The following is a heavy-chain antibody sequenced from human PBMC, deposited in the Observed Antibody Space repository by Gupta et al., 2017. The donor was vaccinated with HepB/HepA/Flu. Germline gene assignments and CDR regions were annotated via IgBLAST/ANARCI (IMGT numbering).Heavy chain of an antibody. J-gene: IGHJ4*02. CDR3: GRIFVLRERSVFGKRCDFDY. V-gene: IGHV2-26*01. CDR1: GFALSKARMG. CDR2: IFSNDEK. D-gene: IGHD5/OR15-5a*01. Sequence: HVTLKETGPVLVKPPETLTLTCTVSGFALSKARMGVSWIRQPPRKALEWLAHIFSNDEKSYSTSLKSRLTITKDASKSQVVHTMTNMDPVDTATDYCGRIFVLRERSVFGKRCDFDYWGQGTLVTVAS.